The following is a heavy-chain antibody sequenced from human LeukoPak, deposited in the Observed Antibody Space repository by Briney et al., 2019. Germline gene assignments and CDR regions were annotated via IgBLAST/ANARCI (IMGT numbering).Heavy chain of an antibody. CDR1: GGSISSSSYY. CDR2: IYYSGST. CDR3: ARDRGDGYTDDAFDI. Sequence: PSETLSLTCTVSGGSISSSSYYWGWIRQPPGKGLEWIGSIYYSGSTNYNPSLKSRVTISVDTSKNQFSLKLSSVTAADTAVYYCARDRGDGYTDDAFDIWGQGTMVTVSS. D-gene: IGHD5-24*01. V-gene: IGHV4-39*07. J-gene: IGHJ3*02.